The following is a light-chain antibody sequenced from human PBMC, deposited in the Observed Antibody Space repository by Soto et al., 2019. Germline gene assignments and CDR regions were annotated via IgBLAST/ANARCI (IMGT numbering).Light chain of an antibody. CDR1: NSDIGTYKY. Sequence: QSALTQPASVSGSPEQSITISCAGTNSDIGTYKYVSWYQQHPGKVPKLMIYEVSHRPSGVSARFSGSKSGNTASLTISGLQAEDEADYYCSAYTRTSTLVFGGGTKLTVL. J-gene: IGLJ2*01. CDR2: EVS. CDR3: SAYTRTSTLV. V-gene: IGLV2-14*01.